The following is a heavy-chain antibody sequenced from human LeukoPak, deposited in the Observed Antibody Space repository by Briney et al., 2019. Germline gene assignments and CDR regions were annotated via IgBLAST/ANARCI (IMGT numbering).Heavy chain of an antibody. V-gene: IGHV4-39*07. J-gene: IGHJ4*02. CDR3: ARVGGYYDSSGYFDY. CDR1: GDSISSSSYY. CDR2: IYYTGST. D-gene: IGHD3-22*01. Sequence: PSETLSLTCTVSGDSISSSSYYWGWIRQPPGKGLGWIGSIYYTGSTNYNPSLKSRVTISVDTSKNQFSLKLSSVTAADTAVYYCARVGGYYDSSGYFDYWGQGTLVTVSS.